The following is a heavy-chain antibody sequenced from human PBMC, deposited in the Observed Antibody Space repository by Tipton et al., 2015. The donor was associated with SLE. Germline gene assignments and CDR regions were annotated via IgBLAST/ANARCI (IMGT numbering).Heavy chain of an antibody. Sequence: TLSLTCAVYGESFSGSYWSRIRQPPGKGLEWIGEISLGEGTNYNPSLKSRVIISEDTSKKQFSLKLDSVTAADTAVYFCARGLDRAKTGYWGQGTLVTVSS. CDR1: GESFSGSY. CDR3: ARGLDRAKTGY. D-gene: IGHD1-14*01. J-gene: IGHJ4*02. CDR2: ISLGEGT. V-gene: IGHV4-34*01.